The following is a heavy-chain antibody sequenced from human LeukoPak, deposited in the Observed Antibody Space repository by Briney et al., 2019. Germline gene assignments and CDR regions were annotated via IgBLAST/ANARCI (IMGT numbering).Heavy chain of an antibody. Sequence: GESLKISCKGSGYSFTSYWIGWVRQMPGKGLEWMGIIYPGDSDTRYSPSFQGQVTISADKSISTAYLQWSSLKASDTATYYCARRTGWYDDAFDIWGQGTMVTVSS. CDR1: GYSFTSYW. D-gene: IGHD6-19*01. CDR2: IYPGDSDT. V-gene: IGHV5-51*01. CDR3: ARRTGWYDDAFDI. J-gene: IGHJ3*02.